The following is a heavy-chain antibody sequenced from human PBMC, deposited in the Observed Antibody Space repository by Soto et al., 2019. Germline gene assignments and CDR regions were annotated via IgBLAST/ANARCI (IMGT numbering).Heavy chain of an antibody. CDR2: ITGTGDAT. V-gene: IGHV3-23*01. CDR1: AFTFSNYE. J-gene: IGHJ5*01. Sequence: GSLRVPCAASAFTFSNYELSWVRQAPGRGLHWVSAITGTGDATWYPDSVKGRFTISRDTSKNKLSLWLNSVTAADTAVYYCARVVDCRYGICSFWFDSWGQGTLVTVSS. CDR3: ARVVDCRYGICSFWFDS. D-gene: IGHD3-10*02.